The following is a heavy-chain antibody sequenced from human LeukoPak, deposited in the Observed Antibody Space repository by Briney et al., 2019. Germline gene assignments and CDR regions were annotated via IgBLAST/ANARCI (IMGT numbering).Heavy chain of an antibody. CDR1: GFTFSSYS. Sequence: AGGSLRLSCAASGFTFSSYSMNWVRQAPGKGLEWVSYISSSSSTIYYADSVKGRFTISRDNAKNSLYLQMNSLRAEDTAVYYCARAALTPFGGAFDIWGQGTMVTASS. J-gene: IGHJ3*02. V-gene: IGHV3-48*04. CDR2: ISSSSSTI. CDR3: ARAALTPFGGAFDI. D-gene: IGHD2-15*01.